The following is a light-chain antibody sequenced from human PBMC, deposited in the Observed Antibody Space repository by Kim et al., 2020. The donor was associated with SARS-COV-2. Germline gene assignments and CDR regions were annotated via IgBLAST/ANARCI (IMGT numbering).Light chain of an antibody. CDR1: SGHSSYA. V-gene: IGLV4-69*01. J-gene: IGLJ2*01. CDR3: QTWGTGIQVV. Sequence: QLVLTQSPSASASLGASVKLTCTLSSGHSSYAIAWHQQQPEKGPRYLMKLNSDGSHSKGDGIPDRFSGSSSGAERYLTIYSLQSEDEADYYCQTWGTGIQVVFGGGTQLTVL. CDR2: LNSDGSH.